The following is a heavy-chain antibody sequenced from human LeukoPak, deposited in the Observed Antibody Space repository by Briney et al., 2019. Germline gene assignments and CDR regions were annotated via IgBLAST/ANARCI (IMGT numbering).Heavy chain of an antibody. Sequence: PGGSLRLSCSASGFTFSSYAMHWVRQAPGKGLEYVSAISSNGGSTYYADSVKGRFTISRDNSKNTLYLQMSSLGAEDTAVYYCVRIMYSSGWHWFDPWGQGTLVTVSS. CDR2: ISSNGGST. V-gene: IGHV3-64D*08. CDR3: VRIMYSSGWHWFDP. CDR1: GFTFSSYA. D-gene: IGHD6-19*01. J-gene: IGHJ5*02.